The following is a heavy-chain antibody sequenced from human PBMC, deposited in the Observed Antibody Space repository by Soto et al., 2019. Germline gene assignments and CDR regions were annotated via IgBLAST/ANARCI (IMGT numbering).Heavy chain of an antibody. Sequence: GSSVKVSCKASGYTFTGYYMHWVRQAPVQGLEWMVCLNPNSGGTNYAQKFQGRVTMTRDTSISTAYLELSRLTSDDTAGYYCARGGAVAGPVANGAFNIWGQGTMVTVSS. CDR1: GYTFTGYY. CDR3: ARGGAVAGPVANGAFNI. J-gene: IGHJ3*02. CDR2: LNPNSGGT. V-gene: IGHV1-2*02. D-gene: IGHD6-19*01.